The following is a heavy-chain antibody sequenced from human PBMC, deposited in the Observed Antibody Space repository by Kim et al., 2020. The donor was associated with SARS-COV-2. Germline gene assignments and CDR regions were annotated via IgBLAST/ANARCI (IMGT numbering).Heavy chain of an antibody. CDR3: ARKNNFDY. CDR1: GFTFSGYW. J-gene: IGHJ4*02. V-gene: IGHV3-7*01. CDR2: IKYDGSDK. Sequence: GESLKISCAASGFTFSGYWMSWVRQAPGKGLEWVANIKYDGSDKYYVDSVKGRFTISRDNAKNSLYLQMNSLLVEDTAVYYCARKNNFDYWGQGTLVTVSS.